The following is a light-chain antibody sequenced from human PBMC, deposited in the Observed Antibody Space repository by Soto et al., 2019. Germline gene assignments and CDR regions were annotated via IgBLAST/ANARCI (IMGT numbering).Light chain of an antibody. V-gene: IGKV4-1*01. CDR3: QHYHGWPIT. J-gene: IGKJ5*01. Sequence: DIVMTQSPDSLAVSLGERATINCKSSQSVLYSSNNKNYLAWYQQKPGQPPKLLIYWASTRESGVPDRFSGSGSGTDFTLTISSLQAEDVAVYYCQHYHGWPITFSQGTRLEI. CDR1: QSVLYSSNNKNY. CDR2: WAS.